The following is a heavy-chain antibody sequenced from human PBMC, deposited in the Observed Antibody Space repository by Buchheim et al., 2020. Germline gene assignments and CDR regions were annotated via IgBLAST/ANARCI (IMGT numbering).Heavy chain of an antibody. Sequence: QVQLVESGGGLVKPGGSLRLSCATSGFTFNDFHMSWIRQAPGKGLEWISYISDSSIYYADSVRGRFTISRDNAKSSLYLQMHNLRAEDTAVYYCAIHAREQLWTFRFDPWGQRT. CDR3: AIHAREQLWTFRFDP. CDR1: GFTFNDFH. CDR2: ISDSSI. J-gene: IGHJ5*02. D-gene: IGHD1/OR15-1a*01. V-gene: IGHV3-11*01.